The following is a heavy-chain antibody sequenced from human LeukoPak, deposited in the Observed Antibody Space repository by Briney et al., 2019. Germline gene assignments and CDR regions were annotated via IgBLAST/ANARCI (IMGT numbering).Heavy chain of an antibody. V-gene: IGHV3-23*01. CDR3: AKWTAVVVTATTYFDY. D-gene: IGHD2-21*02. CDR2: ISGSGGST. Sequence: GGSLRLSCAASGFTFSSYAMSWVRQAPGKGLDWVSAISGSGGSTYYADFVKGRFTISRDNSKNTLYLQMNSLRAEDTAVYYCAKWTAVVVTATTYFDYWGQGTLVTVSS. CDR1: GFTFSSYA. J-gene: IGHJ4*02.